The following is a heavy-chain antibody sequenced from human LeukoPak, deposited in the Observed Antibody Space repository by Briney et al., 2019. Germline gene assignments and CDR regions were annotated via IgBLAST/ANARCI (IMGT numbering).Heavy chain of an antibody. J-gene: IGHJ4*02. CDR3: ARIRRYSGSPIDY. D-gene: IGHD1-26*01. CDR2: IYYSGST. V-gene: IGHV4-39*01. Sequence: SETLSLTCSVSGGSISSSSYYWAWIRKPPGKGLEWLGSIYYSGSTFYNSSLKSRVTISVDTSKNQFSLKLSSVTAADTAVYYCARIRRYSGSPIDYWGQGTLVTVSS. CDR1: GGSISSSSYY.